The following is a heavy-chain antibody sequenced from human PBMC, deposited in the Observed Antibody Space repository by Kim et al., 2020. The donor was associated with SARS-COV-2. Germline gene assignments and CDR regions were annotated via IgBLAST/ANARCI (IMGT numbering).Heavy chain of an antibody. V-gene: IGHV3-23*01. Sequence: GGSLRLSCAASGFRFSSYAMSWVRQSPGKGLEWISAISGDGSTTYYADSLKGRFTISRDNSKNTLYLQMNSKRTEDTTVYYCAKDRAINDDFWTGYFDYWGQGTLVTVSS. D-gene: IGHD3-3*01. CDR3: AKDRAINDDFWTGYFDY. CDR1: GFRFSSYA. CDR2: ISGDGSTT. J-gene: IGHJ4*02.